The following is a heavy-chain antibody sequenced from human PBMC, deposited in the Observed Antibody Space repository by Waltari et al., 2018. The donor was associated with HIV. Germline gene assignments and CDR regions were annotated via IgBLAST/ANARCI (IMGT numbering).Heavy chain of an antibody. CDR1: GFSFSSYS. CDR2: ISSSSNFI. D-gene: IGHD1-26*01. V-gene: IGHV3-21*01. Sequence: EVHLVESGGGLVKRGGSLRLSCAAYGFSFSSYSMNWVRQAPGKGIEWVASISSSSNFIYYADSLKGLFTIARDNAKNSLYLQMNSLRAEDTAVYYCGRDGGSPPNRWFDPWGQGTLVTVSS. CDR3: GRDGGSPPNRWFDP. J-gene: IGHJ5*02.